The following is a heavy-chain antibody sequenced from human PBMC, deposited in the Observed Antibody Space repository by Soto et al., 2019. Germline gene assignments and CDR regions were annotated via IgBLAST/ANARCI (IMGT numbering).Heavy chain of an antibody. Sequence: ASVKVSCKASGYTFTSHGISWVRQAPGQGLEWMGWISAYNGNTNYAQKLQGRVTMTTDTSTSTAYMELRSLRSDDTAVYYCARDLGRVANYYYYGMDVWGQGTTVTVS. J-gene: IGHJ6*02. CDR1: GYTFTSHG. V-gene: IGHV1-18*01. D-gene: IGHD1-26*01. CDR2: ISAYNGNT. CDR3: ARDLGRVANYYYYGMDV.